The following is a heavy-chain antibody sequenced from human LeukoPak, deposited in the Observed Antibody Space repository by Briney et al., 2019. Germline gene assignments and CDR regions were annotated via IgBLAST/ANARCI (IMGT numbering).Heavy chain of an antibody. D-gene: IGHD6-19*01. CDR2: INPNSGGT. CDR1: GYTFSSYG. V-gene: IGHV1-2*02. CDR3: EVADSYYFDY. J-gene: IGHJ4*02. Sequence: ASVKVSCKASGYTFSSYGISWVRQAPGQGLEWMGWINPNSGGTNYAQKFQGRVTMTRDTSISTAYMELSRLRSDDTAVYYCEVADSYYFDYWGQGTLVTVSS.